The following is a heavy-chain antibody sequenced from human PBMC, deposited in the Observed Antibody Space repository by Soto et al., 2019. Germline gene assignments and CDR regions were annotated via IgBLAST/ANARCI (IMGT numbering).Heavy chain of an antibody. D-gene: IGHD3-10*01. Sequence: SETLSLTCTVSGGSISSGDYYWSWIRQPPGKGLEWIGYIYYSGSTYYNPSLKSRVTISVDTSKNQFSLKLSSVTAADTAVYYCASDKLLGHFDYWGQGTLVTVS. V-gene: IGHV4-30-4*01. CDR3: ASDKLLGHFDY. J-gene: IGHJ4*02. CDR1: GGSISSGDYY. CDR2: IYYSGST.